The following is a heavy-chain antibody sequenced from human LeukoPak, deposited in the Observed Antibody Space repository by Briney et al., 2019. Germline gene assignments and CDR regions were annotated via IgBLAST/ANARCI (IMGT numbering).Heavy chain of an antibody. CDR3: ARGRITGTTRGGEDY. J-gene: IGHJ4*02. CDR2: IYTSGST. CDR1: GGSISRGNYY. D-gene: IGHD1-7*01. V-gene: IGHV4-61*02. Sequence: PSQTLSLTCTVSGGSISRGNYYWYWIRQPAGKGLEWIGRIYTSGSTNYNPSLKSRVTMSVDTSKNQFSLKLSSVTAADTAVYYCARGRITGTTRGGEDYWGQGTLVTVSS.